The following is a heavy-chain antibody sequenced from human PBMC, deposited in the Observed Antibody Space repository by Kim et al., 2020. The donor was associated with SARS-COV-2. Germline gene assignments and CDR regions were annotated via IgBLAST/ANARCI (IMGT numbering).Heavy chain of an antibody. CDR2: IKQDGSEK. D-gene: IGHD1-26*01. CDR1: GFTLSRYW. J-gene: IGHJ4*01. CDR3: ARRRGSYCFDY. Sequence: GGSLRLSCAASGFTLSRYWMSWVRQDPGKGLERVASIKQDGSEKYYVDSVKGRFTISRDNPKHSLYLQINSLRADDTAVYYCARRRGSYCFDYWGQGTLV. V-gene: IGHV3-7*01.